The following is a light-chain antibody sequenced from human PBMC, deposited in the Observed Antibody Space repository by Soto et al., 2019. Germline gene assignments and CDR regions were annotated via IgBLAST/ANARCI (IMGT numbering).Light chain of an antibody. Sequence: DIQMTQSPSSLSASVGDTVTITCRASQAISNSLAWYQQKPGRVPELLIFAASTLQSGVPSRFSGSGSGTDFTLTISSLQPEDVAVYYWQKYHSPPFTFGQGTKLEIK. CDR1: QAISNS. V-gene: IGKV1-27*01. CDR3: QKYHSPPFT. CDR2: AAS. J-gene: IGKJ2*01.